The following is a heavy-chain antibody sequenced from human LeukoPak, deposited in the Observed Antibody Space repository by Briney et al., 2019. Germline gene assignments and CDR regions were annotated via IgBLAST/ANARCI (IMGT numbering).Heavy chain of an antibody. Sequence: ASVKVSCKASGYTFTSYDINWVRKATGQGLEWMGWMNPNSGNTGYAQKFQGRVTMTRNTSISTAYMELSSLRSEDTAVYYCARVILVRGVIHYYYYGMDVWGQGTTVTVSS. CDR2: MNPNSGNT. V-gene: IGHV1-8*01. D-gene: IGHD3-10*01. CDR3: ARVILVRGVIHYYYYGMDV. J-gene: IGHJ6*02. CDR1: GYTFTSYD.